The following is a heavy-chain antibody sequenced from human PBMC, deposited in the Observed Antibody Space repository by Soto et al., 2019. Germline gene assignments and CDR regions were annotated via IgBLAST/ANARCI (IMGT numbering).Heavy chain of an antibody. CDR2: LSYDVRNK. CDR1: GFTFSTYS. D-gene: IGHD3-9*01. J-gene: IGHJ4*02. V-gene: IGHV3-30-3*01. Sequence: QVHLVESGGGVVQPGRSLRLSCAASGFTFSTYSMHWVRQAPGKGLEWVAVLSYDVRNKFYADSVKGRFTISRDNSENMLYLQMNSLRAEDTALSPCAREPVTGSYNAIGYWGQGTLVTVSS. CDR3: AREPVTGSYNAIGY.